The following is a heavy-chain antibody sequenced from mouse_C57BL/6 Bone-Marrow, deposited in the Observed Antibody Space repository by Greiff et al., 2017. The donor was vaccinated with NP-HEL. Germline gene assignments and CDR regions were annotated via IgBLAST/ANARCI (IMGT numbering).Heavy chain of an antibody. D-gene: IGHD2-2*01. CDR2: ISGGGGNT. CDR3: ARLYGYDRFAY. Sequence: EVKVEESGGGLVKPGGSLKLSCAASGFTFSSYTMSWVRQTPEKRLEWVATISGGGGNTYYPDSVKGRFTISRDNAKNTLYLQMSSLRSEDTALYYCARLYGYDRFAYWGQGTLVTVSA. V-gene: IGHV5-9*01. CDR1: GFTFSSYT. J-gene: IGHJ3*01.